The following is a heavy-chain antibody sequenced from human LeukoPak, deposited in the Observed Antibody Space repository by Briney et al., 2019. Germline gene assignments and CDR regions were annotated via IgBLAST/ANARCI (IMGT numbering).Heavy chain of an antibody. J-gene: IGHJ3*02. D-gene: IGHD5-18*01. CDR2: VYWNSGTI. Sequence: GGSLRLSCAASGFTFDDYAMHWVRQAPGKGLEWVSGVYWNSGTIGYADSVKGRFTISRDNAKNSLYLQMHSLRAEDTALYYCAKDFSRGYSYGDNAFDIWGQGTMVTVSS. CDR1: GFTFDDYA. V-gene: IGHV3-9*01. CDR3: AKDFSRGYSYGDNAFDI.